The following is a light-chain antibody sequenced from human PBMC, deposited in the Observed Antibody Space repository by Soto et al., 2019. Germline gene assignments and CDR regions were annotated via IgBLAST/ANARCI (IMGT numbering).Light chain of an antibody. CDR1: QSISSW. CDR3: QHYNSYSEA. V-gene: IGKV1-5*03. CDR2: KAS. J-gene: IGKJ1*01. Sequence: DIQMTQSPSTLSASVGARVTITCRGSQSISSWLAWYQQKPGKAPKLLIYKASTLKSGVPSRFSGSGSGTEFTLTISSLQPDDFATYYCQHYNSYSEAFGQGTKVDIK.